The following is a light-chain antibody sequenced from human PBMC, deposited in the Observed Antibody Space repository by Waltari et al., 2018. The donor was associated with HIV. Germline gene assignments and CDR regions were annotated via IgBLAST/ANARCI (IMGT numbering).Light chain of an antibody. V-gene: IGLV2-23*01. J-gene: IGLJ3*02. CDR3: CSYAGSSTSWV. CDR2: EGS. Sequence: QSALTQPASVSGSPGQSITISCTGTSSDVGSYNLVSWYQQHPGKAPKLMIYEGSKWPSGVSNRFSGSKSGNTASLTISGLQAEDEADYYCCSYAGSSTSWVFGGGTKLTVL. CDR1: SSDVGSYNL.